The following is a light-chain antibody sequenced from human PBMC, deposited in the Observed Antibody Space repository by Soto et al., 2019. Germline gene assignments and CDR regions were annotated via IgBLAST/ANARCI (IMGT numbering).Light chain of an antibody. Sequence: DIQMTQSPSTLSGSVGDRVTITCRASQTISSWLVWYQQKPGKAPKLLIYKASTLKSGVPSRFSGSGSGTEFTLTISSLQPDDFATYYCHHYNSYSEAFGQGTKVELK. J-gene: IGKJ1*01. V-gene: IGKV1-5*03. CDR2: KAS. CDR3: HHYNSYSEA. CDR1: QTISSW.